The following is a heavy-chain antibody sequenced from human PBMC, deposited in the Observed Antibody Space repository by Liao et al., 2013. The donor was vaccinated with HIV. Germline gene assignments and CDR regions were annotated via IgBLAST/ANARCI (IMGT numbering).Heavy chain of an antibody. V-gene: IGHV4-59*02. CDR2: IYYSGNT. D-gene: IGHD2-2*02. CDR3: ASVLGYCSSTSCYTYWFDP. CDR1: GDSVSNYY. Sequence: QVQLQESGSGLVKPSETLSLTCTVSGDSVSNYYWSWIRQPPGKGLEWIGYIYYSGNTNYNPSLKSRVTIAVDTSKNQFSLRLSSVTAADTAVYYCASVLGYCSSTSCYTYWFDPWGQGTLVTVSS. J-gene: IGHJ5*02.